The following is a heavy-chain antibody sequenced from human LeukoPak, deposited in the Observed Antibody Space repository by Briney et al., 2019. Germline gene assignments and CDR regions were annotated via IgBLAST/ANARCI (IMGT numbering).Heavy chain of an antibody. Sequence: GASVKVSCKASGYTFTSYGISWVRQAPGQGLEWMGWISAYNGNTNYAQKLQGRVTMTTDTSTSTAYMELRSLRSDDTAVYYCARGWAPTIFGVVITYYFDYWGQGTLVTVSS. CDR2: ISAYNGNT. CDR3: ARGWAPTIFGVVITYYFDY. J-gene: IGHJ4*02. D-gene: IGHD3-3*01. V-gene: IGHV1-18*01. CDR1: GYTFTSYG.